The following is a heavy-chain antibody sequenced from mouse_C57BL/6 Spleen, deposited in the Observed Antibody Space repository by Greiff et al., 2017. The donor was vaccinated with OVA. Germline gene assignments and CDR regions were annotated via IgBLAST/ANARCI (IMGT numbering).Heavy chain of an antibody. J-gene: IGHJ2*01. V-gene: IGHV5-17*01. Sequence: EVQLQESGGGLVKPGGSLKLSCAASGFTFSDYGMHWVRQAPEKGLEWVAYISSGSSTIYYADTVKGRFPISRANAKNTLFLQMTSLRSEDTAMYYCAIPYYGSSLDYWGQGTTLTVSS. CDR1: GFTFSDYG. D-gene: IGHD1-1*01. CDR3: AIPYYGSSLDY. CDR2: ISSGSSTI.